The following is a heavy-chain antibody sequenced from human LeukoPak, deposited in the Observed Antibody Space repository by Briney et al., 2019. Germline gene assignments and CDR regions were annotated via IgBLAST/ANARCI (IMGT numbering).Heavy chain of an antibody. CDR1: GGSISGYY. D-gene: IGHD3-22*01. J-gene: IGHJ3*02. Sequence: SETLSLTCTVSGGSISGYYWIWIRQPPGKGLEWIGYIYYSGSINYNPSLKSRVTISVDTSKNQFSLKLSSVTAADTAVYYCARLDVRADSSSSRVVAFDIWGQGTMVTVSS. V-gene: IGHV4-59*01. CDR3: ARLDVRADSSSSRVVAFDI. CDR2: IYYSGSI.